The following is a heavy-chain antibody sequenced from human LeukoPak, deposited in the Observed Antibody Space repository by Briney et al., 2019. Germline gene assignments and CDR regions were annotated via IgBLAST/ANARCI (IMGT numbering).Heavy chain of an antibody. J-gene: IGHJ4*02. CDR1: GFTFSTHG. CDR3: ARDDRASSGWYAFDY. CDR2: IDTTTSYK. D-gene: IGHD6-19*01. V-gene: IGHV3-21*04. Sequence: KPGGSVRLSCAASGFTFSTHGMNWVRQAPGKGLEWVSFIDTTTSYKYYADSVKGRFTISRDNSKNTLYLQMNSLRAEDTAVYYCARDDRASSGWYAFDYGGQGTLVTVSS.